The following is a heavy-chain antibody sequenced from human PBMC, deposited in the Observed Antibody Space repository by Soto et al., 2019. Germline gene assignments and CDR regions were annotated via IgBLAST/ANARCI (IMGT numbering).Heavy chain of an antibody. V-gene: IGHV3-66*01. CDR1: GLTVSTNP. CDR3: ARDASGH. J-gene: IGHJ4*02. Sequence: EVQLVESGGGLVQPGGSLRLSCAASGLTVSTNPMSWVRQAPGKGPEWVSVIYTGGGTHYADSVKGRFTISRDNSKNTVNLQMNSLSPEDTAVYYCARDASGHWGQGTLVTVSS. CDR2: IYTGGGT.